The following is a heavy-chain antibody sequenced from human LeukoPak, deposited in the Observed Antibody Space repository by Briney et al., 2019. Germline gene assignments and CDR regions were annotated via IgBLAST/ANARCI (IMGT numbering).Heavy chain of an antibody. Sequence: SETLSLTCTVSGGSVSSGSYYWSWIRQPPGTGLEWIGYIYYSGSTNYNPSLKSRVTISVDTSKNQFSLKLSSVTAADTAVYYCARETIAAAGDFDYWGQGTLVTVSS. CDR1: GGSVSSGSYY. CDR3: ARETIAAAGDFDY. V-gene: IGHV4-61*01. J-gene: IGHJ4*02. CDR2: IYYSGST. D-gene: IGHD6-13*01.